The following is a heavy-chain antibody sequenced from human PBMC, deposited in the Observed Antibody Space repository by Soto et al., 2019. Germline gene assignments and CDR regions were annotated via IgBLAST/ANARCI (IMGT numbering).Heavy chain of an antibody. V-gene: IGHV3-30-3*01. Sequence: QVQLVESGGGVVQPGTSLRLSCAASGFTFSSYAMHWVRQAPGKGLDWVAVISYDGSNKYYADSVKGRFTISRDNSKNTLYLQMNSLISEDTAVYYCARGLGLDIDYWGQGTLVTVSS. J-gene: IGHJ4*02. CDR2: ISYDGSNK. CDR3: ARGLGLDIDY. CDR1: GFTFSSYA. D-gene: IGHD3-16*01.